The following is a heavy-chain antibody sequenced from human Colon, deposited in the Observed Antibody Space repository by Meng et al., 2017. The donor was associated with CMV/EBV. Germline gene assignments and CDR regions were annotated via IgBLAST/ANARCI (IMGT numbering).Heavy chain of an antibody. CDR1: GGPISSGGYY. CDR3: ARDPGSGPDY. V-gene: IGHV4-31*03. D-gene: IGHD2-15*01. J-gene: IGHJ4*02. Sequence: LTCTVSGGPISSGGYYWSWIRQHPGKGLEWIGYIYYTGSTYYNPSLKSRVVISGDTSKNQFSLKLSSVTAADTAVYFCARDPGSGPDYWGQGTLVTVSS. CDR2: IYYTGST.